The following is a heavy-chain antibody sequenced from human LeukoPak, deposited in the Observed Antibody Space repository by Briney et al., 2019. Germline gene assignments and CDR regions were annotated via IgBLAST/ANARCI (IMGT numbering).Heavy chain of an antibody. V-gene: IGHV3-74*01. CDR2: LSPAGTSA. CDR3: ARVSVCPRCHFDY. CDR1: GFTFSTYW. Sequence: PGDSLRLSCSAPGFTFSTYWMHSVRHVPGKPLVWVSRLSPAGTSALYADSVQGRFTISRDKAKNTLYLPMNSLSGDDTAVHYPARVSVCPRCHFDYWGQGTLVTGSS. D-gene: IGHD5/OR15-5a*01. J-gene: IGHJ4*02.